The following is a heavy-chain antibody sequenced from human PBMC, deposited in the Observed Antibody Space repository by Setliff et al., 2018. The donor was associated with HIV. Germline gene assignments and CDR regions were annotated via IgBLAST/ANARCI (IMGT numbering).Heavy chain of an antibody. J-gene: IGHJ6*03. CDR1: GFTFSSYA. CDR2: ISYDGNNK. CDR3: VRVCLRCKDLIYSYMDV. D-gene: IGHD4-17*01. V-gene: IGHV3-30*04. Sequence: GGSLRLSCAASGFTFSSYAIPWVRRAPGKGLEWVAVISYDGNNKYYADSVNGRFTISRDNAKNTLYLQMNSLRTEDTAVYHCVRVCLRCKDLIYSYMDVWGKGTTVTVSS.